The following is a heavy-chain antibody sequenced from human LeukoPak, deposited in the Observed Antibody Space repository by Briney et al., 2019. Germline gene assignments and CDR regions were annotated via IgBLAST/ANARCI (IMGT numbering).Heavy chain of an antibody. Sequence: ASVKVSCKASGYTFTSYDINWVRQATGQGLEWMGWMNPNSGSTGYAQKFQGRVTITRNTSISTAYMELSGLRSEDTAVYYCARYLRFPGYNWFDPWGQGTLVTVSS. CDR3: ARYLRFPGYNWFDP. CDR2: MNPNSGST. J-gene: IGHJ5*02. D-gene: IGHD5/OR15-5a*01. V-gene: IGHV1-8*03. CDR1: GYTFTSYD.